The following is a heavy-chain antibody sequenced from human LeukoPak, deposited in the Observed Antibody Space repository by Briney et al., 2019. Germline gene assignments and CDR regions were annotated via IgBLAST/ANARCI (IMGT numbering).Heavy chain of an antibody. J-gene: IGHJ5*02. CDR3: ARGGSCSSTSCYAVVMGFDP. D-gene: IGHD2-2*01. CDR2: ITHSGST. Sequence: PSETLSLTCAVYGGSFSGYYWSWIRQPPGKGLEWIGEITHSGSTNYNPSLKSRVTISVDTSKNQFSLKLSSVTAADTAVYYCARGGSCSSTSCYAVVMGFDPWGQGTLVTVSS. CDR1: GGSFSGYY. V-gene: IGHV4-34*01.